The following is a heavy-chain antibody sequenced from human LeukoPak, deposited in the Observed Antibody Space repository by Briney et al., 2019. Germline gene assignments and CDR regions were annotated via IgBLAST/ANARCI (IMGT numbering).Heavy chain of an antibody. CDR2: IYPRDSSDSDT. CDR1: GYSFTNYW. J-gene: IGHJ3*02. CDR3: ARTGHCSDGSCYHVTETAFDI. Sequence: GESLKISCQGSGYSFTNYWIGWVRQMPGKGLEWMGTIYPRDSSDSDTRYSPSFQGHVTISADKSITTAYLQWSSLKASDTAIYYCARTGHCSDGSCYHVTETAFDIWGQGTMVVVSS. D-gene: IGHD2-15*01. V-gene: IGHV5-51*01.